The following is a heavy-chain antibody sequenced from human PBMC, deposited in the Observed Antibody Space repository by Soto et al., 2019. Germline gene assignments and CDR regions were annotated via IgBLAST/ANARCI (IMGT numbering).Heavy chain of an antibody. Sequence: ASVKVSCKASGYTFTSYAMRWVRQAPGQRLEWMGWINAGNGNTKYSQKFQGRVTITRDTSASTAYMELSSLRSEDTAVYYCARSIVVVNSFDYWGQGTLVTVSS. CDR2: INAGNGNT. D-gene: IGHD3-22*01. CDR3: ARSIVVVNSFDY. CDR1: GYTFTSYA. J-gene: IGHJ4*02. V-gene: IGHV1-3*01.